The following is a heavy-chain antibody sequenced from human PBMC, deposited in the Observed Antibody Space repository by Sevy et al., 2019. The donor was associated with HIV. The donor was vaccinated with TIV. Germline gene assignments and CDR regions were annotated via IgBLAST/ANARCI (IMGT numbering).Heavy chain of an antibody. CDR2: ISSRSSYI. CDR1: GFTFSSYS. J-gene: IGHJ5*01. D-gene: IGHD3-10*01. Sequence: GGSLRLSCAASGFTFSSYSMNWVRQAPGKGLEWVSSISSRSSYIYYADSVKGRFTISRDNAKNSLYLQMNSLRAEDTAVYYCASSHGSGIFNSWFDSWGQGTLVTVSS. V-gene: IGHV3-21*01. CDR3: ASSHGSGIFNSWFDS.